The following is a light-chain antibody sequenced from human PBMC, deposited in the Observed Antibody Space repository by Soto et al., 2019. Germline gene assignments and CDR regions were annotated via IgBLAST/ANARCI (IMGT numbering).Light chain of an antibody. CDR3: SSYTGSTSLVYV. J-gene: IGLJ1*01. Sequence: QSALTQPASVSGSPGQSISISCTGTSSDVGRYNFVSWYQQRPGKAPKLIIYDVANRPSGISNRFSGSKSGNTASLTFSGLQAEDEADYYCSSYTGSTSLVYVFGTGTKLTVL. V-gene: IGLV2-14*03. CDR1: SSDVGRYNF. CDR2: DVA.